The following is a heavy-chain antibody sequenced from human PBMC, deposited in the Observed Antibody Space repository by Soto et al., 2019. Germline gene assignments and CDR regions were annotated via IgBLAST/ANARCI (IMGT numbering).Heavy chain of an antibody. CDR3: ARDRPGIVGVHYYYYGMDV. V-gene: IGHV3-21*01. D-gene: IGHD1-26*01. CDR1: GFTFSSYS. J-gene: IGHJ6*02. Sequence: EVQLVESGGGLVKPGGSLRLSCAASGFTFSSYSMNWVRQAPGKGLEWVSSISSSSYIYYADSVKSRFTISRDNAKNSLYLQMNSLRAEDTAVYYCARDRPGIVGVHYYYYGMDVWGQGTTVTVSS. CDR2: ISSSSYI.